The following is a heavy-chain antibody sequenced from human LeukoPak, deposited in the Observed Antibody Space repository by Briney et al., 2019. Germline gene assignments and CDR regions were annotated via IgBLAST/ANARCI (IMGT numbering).Heavy chain of an antibody. D-gene: IGHD5-12*01. V-gene: IGHV4-39*01. J-gene: IGHJ6*03. Sequence: SETLSLTCTVSGGSISSSSYYWGWIRQPPGKGLEWIGSIYYSGSTYYNPSLKSRVTISVDTSKNQFSLKLSSVTAADTAAYYCASSGYAFYYMDVWGKGTTVTISS. CDR2: IYYSGST. CDR3: ASSGYAFYYMDV. CDR1: GGSISSSSYY.